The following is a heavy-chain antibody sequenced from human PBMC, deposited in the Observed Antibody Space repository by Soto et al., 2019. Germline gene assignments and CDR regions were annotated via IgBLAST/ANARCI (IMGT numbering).Heavy chain of an antibody. V-gene: IGHV4-31*03. CDR2: IYYSGST. D-gene: IGHD6-6*01. CDR1: GGSISSGGYF. Sequence: QVQLQESGPGLVKPSQTLSLTCTVSGGSISSGGYFWSWIRQQPGKGLEWIGFIYYSGSTYYNPSLKSRVTISVDTSKNQFSLKLSSVTAADTAVYYCAREGAAPYYYYGMDVWGQGTTVTVSS. J-gene: IGHJ6*02. CDR3: AREGAAPYYYYGMDV.